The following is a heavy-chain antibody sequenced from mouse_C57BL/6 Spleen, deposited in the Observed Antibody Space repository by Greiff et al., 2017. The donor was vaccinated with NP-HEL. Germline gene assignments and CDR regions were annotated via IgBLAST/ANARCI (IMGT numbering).Heavy chain of an antibody. D-gene: IGHD1-1*01. J-gene: IGHJ1*03. CDR2: FYPGSGSI. CDR3: ARHEAPHYYGSSHWYFDV. Sequence: QVQLQQSGAELVKPGASVKLSCKASGYTFTEYTIHWVKQRSGQGLEWIGWFYPGSGSIKYNEKFKDKATLTADKSSSTVYMELSRLTSEDSAVYFCARHEAPHYYGSSHWYFDVWGTGTTVTVSS. V-gene: IGHV1-62-2*01. CDR1: GYTFTEYT.